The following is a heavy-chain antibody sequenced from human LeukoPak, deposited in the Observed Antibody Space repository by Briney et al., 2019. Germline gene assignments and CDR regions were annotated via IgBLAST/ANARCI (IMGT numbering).Heavy chain of an antibody. CDR1: GFTVSSNY. J-gene: IGHJ3*02. CDR2: IYSGGST. D-gene: IGHD4-17*01. V-gene: IGHV3-53*01. CDR3: ARSNLYGDYAGDAFDI. Sequence: HPGGSLRLSCAASGFTVSSNYMSWVRQAPGKGLEWVSVIYSGGSTYYADSVKGRFTISRDNSKNTLYLKMNSLRAEDTAVYYCARSNLYGDYAGDAFDIWGQGTMVTVSS.